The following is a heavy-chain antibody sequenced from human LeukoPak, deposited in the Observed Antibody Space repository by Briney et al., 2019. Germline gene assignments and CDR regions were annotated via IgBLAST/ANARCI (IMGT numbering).Heavy chain of an antibody. CDR3: ARGGLYQLDY. V-gene: IGHV4-59*11. CDR2: IYYSGST. Sequence: SETLSLTCTVTGGSISSHYWSWIRQPPGKGLEWIGYIYYSGSTNYNPSLKSRATISVDTSKNQFSLKLSSVTAADTAVYYCARGGLYQLDYWGQGTLVTVSS. CDR1: GGSISSHY. J-gene: IGHJ4*02. D-gene: IGHD2-2*01.